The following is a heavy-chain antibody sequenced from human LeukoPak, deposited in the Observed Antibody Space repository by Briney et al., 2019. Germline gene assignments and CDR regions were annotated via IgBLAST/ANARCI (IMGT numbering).Heavy chain of an antibody. Sequence: SETLSLTCTVSGGSISSSSYYWGWIRQPPGKGLEWIVSIYYSGSTYYNPSLKSRLTISVDTYNNPFSLKLCSLTAADTSVYYCARAQDASDIWGQGRMVTVCS. V-gene: IGHV4-39*01. J-gene: IGHJ3*02. CDR3: ARAQDASDI. CDR2: IYYSGST. CDR1: GGSISSSSYY.